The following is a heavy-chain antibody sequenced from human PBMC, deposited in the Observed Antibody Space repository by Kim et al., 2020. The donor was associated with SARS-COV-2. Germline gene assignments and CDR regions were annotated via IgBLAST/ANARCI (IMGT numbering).Heavy chain of an antibody. V-gene: IGHV4-34*01. CDR1: GGSFSGYY. Sequence: SETLSLTCAVYGGSFSGYYWSWIRQPPGKGLEWIGEINHSGSTNYNPSLKSRVTISVDTSKNQFSLKLSSVTAADTAVYYCAGAGSSKLFDYWCQGTLVT. J-gene: IGHJ4*02. CDR3: AGAGSSKLFDY. CDR2: INHSGST. D-gene: IGHD6-13*01.